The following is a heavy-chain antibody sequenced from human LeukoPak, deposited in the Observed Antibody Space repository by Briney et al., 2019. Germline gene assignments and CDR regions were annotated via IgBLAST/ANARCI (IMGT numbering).Heavy chain of an antibody. Sequence: GRSLRLSCAASGFTFSGYGMHWVRQAPGKGLEWVAVISYDGSNKYYADSVKGRFTISRDNAKNSLFLHMNSLRAEDTAVYYCARDLAIVVIPDAIGFWGQGALVTVSS. D-gene: IGHD2-2*01. CDR3: ARDLAIVVIPDAIGF. J-gene: IGHJ4*02. V-gene: IGHV3-30*03. CDR2: ISYDGSNK. CDR1: GFTFSGYG.